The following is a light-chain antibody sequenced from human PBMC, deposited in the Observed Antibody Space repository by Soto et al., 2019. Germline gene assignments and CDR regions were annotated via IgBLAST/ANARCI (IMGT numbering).Light chain of an antibody. Sequence: EIVLTQSPATLSLSPGQRATLSCRASQSVSTYLAWYQQKPGQAPSLFIYDTSKRANGIPARFSDSGSGTDFTLSISCLEPEDFAVYYCQQHSTLITFGQGTRLEI. CDR2: DTS. CDR1: QSVSTY. J-gene: IGKJ5*01. CDR3: QQHSTLIT. V-gene: IGKV3-11*01.